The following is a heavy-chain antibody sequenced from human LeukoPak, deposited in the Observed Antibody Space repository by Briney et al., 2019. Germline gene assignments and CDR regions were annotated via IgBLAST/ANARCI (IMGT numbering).Heavy chain of an antibody. J-gene: IGHJ4*02. V-gene: IGHV4-59*01. Sequence: PSETLSLTCTVSGGSISSYYWSWIRQPPGKGLEWIGYIYYSGSTKYNPSLKSRVTISVDTSKNQFSLQLSSVTAADTAVCYCARSGGSSSSVRVDYWGQGTLVTVSS. CDR3: ARSGGSSSSVRVDY. CDR2: IYYSGST. D-gene: IGHD6-6*01. CDR1: GGSISSYY.